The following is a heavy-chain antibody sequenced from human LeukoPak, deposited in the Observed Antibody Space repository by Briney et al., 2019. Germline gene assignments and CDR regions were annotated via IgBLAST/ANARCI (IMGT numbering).Heavy chain of an antibody. CDR3: ARVKGRLSWFDP. J-gene: IGHJ5*02. CDR1: GGSISSYY. V-gene: IGHV4-59*08. Sequence: SETLSLTCTVSGGSISSYYWSWIRQPPGKGLEWIGYIYYSGSTNYNPSLKSRVTISVDTPKNQFSLKLSSVTAADTAVYYCARVKGRLSWFDPWGQGTLFTVSS. CDR2: IYYSGST.